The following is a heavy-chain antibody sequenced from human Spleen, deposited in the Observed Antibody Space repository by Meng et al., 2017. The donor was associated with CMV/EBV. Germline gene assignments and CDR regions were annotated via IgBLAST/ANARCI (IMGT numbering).Heavy chain of an antibody. CDR2: ITGSGGST. D-gene: IGHD5-18*01. V-gene: IGHV3-23*01. J-gene: IGHJ6*02. CDR3: AKECQYSYGYYYFHYYGMDV. CDR1: GDSVTSENYY. Sequence: ETLSLTCTVSGDSVTSENYYWGWLRQSPGKGLEWVAVITGSGGSTYYADSVKGRFTISRDNSKNMLYLQMNSLKAEDTAVYYCAKECQYSYGYYYFHYYGMDVWGQGTTVTVSS.